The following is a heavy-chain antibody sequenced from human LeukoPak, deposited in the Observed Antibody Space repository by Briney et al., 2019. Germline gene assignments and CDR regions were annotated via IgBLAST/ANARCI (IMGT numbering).Heavy chain of an antibody. J-gene: IGHJ4*02. D-gene: IGHD6-19*01. Sequence: PSETLSLTCTVSGGSISSYYWSWIRQPPGKGLEWIGYIYYSGSTNYNPSLKSRVTISVDTSKNQFSLKLNSVTAADTAVYYCARTHGSSGWYPFDYWGQGTLVTVSS. V-gene: IGHV4-59*01. CDR3: ARTHGSSGWYPFDY. CDR1: GGSISSYY. CDR2: IYYSGST.